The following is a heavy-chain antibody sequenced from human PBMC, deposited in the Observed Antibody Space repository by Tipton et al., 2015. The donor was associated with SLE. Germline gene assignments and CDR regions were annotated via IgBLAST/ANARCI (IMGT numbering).Heavy chain of an antibody. V-gene: IGHV3-30*18. J-gene: IGHJ4*02. CDR2: ISYDGSNK. Sequence: RSLRLSCAASGFTFSSYGMHWVRQAPGKGLEWVAVISYDGSNKYYADSVKGRFTISRDNSKNTLYLQMNSLRAEDTAVYYCAKDQGGGSSYFDYWGQGTLVTVSS. D-gene: IGHD2-15*01. CDR1: GFTFSSYG. CDR3: AKDQGGGSSYFDY.